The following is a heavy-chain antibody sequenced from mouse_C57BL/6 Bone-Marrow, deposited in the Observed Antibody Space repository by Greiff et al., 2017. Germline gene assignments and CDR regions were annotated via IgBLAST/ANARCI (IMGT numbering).Heavy chain of an antibody. CDR2: IDPETGGT. Sequence: QVQLQQSGAELVRPGASVTLSCKASGYTFTDYEMHWVKQTPVHGLEWIGAIDPETGGTAYNQKFKGKAILTADKSSSTAYMELRSLTSEDSAVYYCTRDYYGSRWYFDVWGTWTTDTVSS. V-gene: IGHV1-15*01. CDR1: GYTFTDYE. CDR3: TRDYYGSRWYFDV. J-gene: IGHJ1*03. D-gene: IGHD1-1*01.